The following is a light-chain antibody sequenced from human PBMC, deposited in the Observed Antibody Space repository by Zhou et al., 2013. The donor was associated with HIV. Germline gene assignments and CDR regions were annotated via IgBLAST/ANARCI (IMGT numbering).Light chain of an antibody. J-gene: IGKJ4*01. CDR3: QKYNSALET. CDR2: AAS. Sequence: DIQMTQSPSSLSAAVGDRVTITCRASQSVSNYLNWYQQKPGKAPKVLIYAASTLQSGVPSRFSGSGSGTDFTLTISSLQPEDVATYYCQKYNSALETFGGGTKVEIK. CDR1: QSVSNY. V-gene: IGKV1-27*01.